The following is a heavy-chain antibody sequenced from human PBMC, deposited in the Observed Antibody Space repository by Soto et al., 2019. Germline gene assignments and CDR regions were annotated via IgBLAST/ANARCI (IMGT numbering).Heavy chain of an antibody. CDR2: IIPMFDTT. CDR3: AREVVTEPTLGYFEF. D-gene: IGHD2-21*02. Sequence: ASVKVSCKASGGSFSSHAITWVRQAPGQGLEWIGEIIPMFDTTNYAPEFQGRVTITADTATTTVYMEVNRLTPDDTAVYYCAREVVTEPTLGYFEFWGKEALVNGSS. CDR1: GGSFSSHA. V-gene: IGHV1-69*06. J-gene: IGHJ4*02.